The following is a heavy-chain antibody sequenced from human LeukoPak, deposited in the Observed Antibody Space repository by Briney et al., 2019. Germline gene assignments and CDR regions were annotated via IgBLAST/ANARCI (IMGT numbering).Heavy chain of an antibody. CDR1: GGSFSGYY. Sequence: PSETLSLTCAVYGGSFSGYYWSWIRQPPGKGLEWIGEINHSGSTNYNPSLKSRVTISVDTSKNQFSLKLSSVTAADTAVYYCARQYYGSGSYFALSYYFDYWGQGTLVTVSS. D-gene: IGHD3-10*01. CDR3: ARQYYGSGSYFALSYYFDY. V-gene: IGHV4-34*01. CDR2: INHSGST. J-gene: IGHJ4*02.